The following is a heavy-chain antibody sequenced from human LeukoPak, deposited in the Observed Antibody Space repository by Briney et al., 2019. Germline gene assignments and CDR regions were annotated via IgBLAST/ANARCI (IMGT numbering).Heavy chain of an antibody. CDR1: GFTFNTYA. Sequence: PGGSLRLSCAASGFTFNTYAMHWVRQAPGKGLEWVAVIWYDGSNKYYADSVMGRFTISRDNSKNTLYLQMNSLRAEDTAVYYCAKDRHSYGMDVWGQGTTVTVSS. CDR3: AKDRHSYGMDV. CDR2: IWYDGSNK. J-gene: IGHJ6*02. V-gene: IGHV3-30*02.